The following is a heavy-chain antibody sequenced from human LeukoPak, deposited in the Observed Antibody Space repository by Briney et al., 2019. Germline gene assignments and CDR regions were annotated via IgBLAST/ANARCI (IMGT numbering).Heavy chain of an antibody. CDR3: ARDKVFSGYYYDSSGYGMDV. Sequence: SVKVSCKASGGTFSSYAVSWVRQAPGQGLEWMGGIIPIFGTANYAQKFQGRVTITADESTSTAYMELSSLRSEDTAVYYCARDKVFSGYYYDSSGYGMDVWGQGTTVTVSS. D-gene: IGHD3-22*01. CDR1: GGTFSSYA. J-gene: IGHJ6*02. V-gene: IGHV1-69*13. CDR2: IIPIFGTA.